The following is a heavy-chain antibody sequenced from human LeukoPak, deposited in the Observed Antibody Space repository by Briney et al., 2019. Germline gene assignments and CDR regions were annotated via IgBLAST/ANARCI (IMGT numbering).Heavy chain of an antibody. V-gene: IGHV6-1*01. CDR2: TIYRSTWYH. Sequence: QTLSLTFSISGDSVSTISAAWNWLRPSPSRALEWLGRTIYRSTWYHDYAVSVKSRITIKPDTSKNQFSLQLNSVTPEDTAVYYCAREVSSSWDYWGQGTLVSVSS. CDR3: AREVSSSWDY. J-gene: IGHJ4*02. CDR1: GDSVSTISAA. D-gene: IGHD6-13*01.